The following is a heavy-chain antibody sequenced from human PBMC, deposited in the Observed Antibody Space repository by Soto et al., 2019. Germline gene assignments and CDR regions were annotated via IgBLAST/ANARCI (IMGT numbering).Heavy chain of an antibody. CDR2: ISAYNGNT. D-gene: IGHD3-16*01. CDR1: GYTFTSYA. CDR3: ARNHGGGITVE. J-gene: IGHJ4*02. V-gene: IGHV1-18*01. Sequence: QVQLVQSGAEVKKPGASVKVSCKASGYTFTSYAISWVRQAPGQGLEWMGWISAYNGNTKYAQKLQGRDTLTTDTPTSTAYMEPTSLRSDARAVYYCARNHGGGITVEWGQGTLVTVSS.